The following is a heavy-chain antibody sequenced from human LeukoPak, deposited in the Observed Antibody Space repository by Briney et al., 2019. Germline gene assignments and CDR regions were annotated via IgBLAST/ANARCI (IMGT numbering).Heavy chain of an antibody. J-gene: IGHJ4*02. CDR1: GYTFTGYY. V-gene: IGHV1-2*02. CDR2: INPNSGGT. D-gene: IGHD5-12*01. Sequence: ASVKVSFKASGYTFTGYYMHWVRQAPGQGLEWMGWINPNSGGTNCAQKFQGRVTMTRDTSISTAYMELSRLRSDDTAVYYCARDLIVATPFDYWGQGTLVTVSS. CDR3: ARDLIVATPFDY.